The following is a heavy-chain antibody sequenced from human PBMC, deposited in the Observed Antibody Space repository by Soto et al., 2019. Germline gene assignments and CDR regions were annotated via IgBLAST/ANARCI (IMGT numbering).Heavy chain of an antibody. CDR3: ARGPFFARYQPFDS. Sequence: QVQLQESGPGLVKPSETLSLTCSVSASSMDNCLWSWIRQTPGGGLEWIGYIHKTGNTHYNPTLKRPVIISIDTSKTQFSLSLSSVTAADTAVYYCARGPFFARYQPFDSWGPGTLVTVSS. V-gene: IGHV4-59*01. D-gene: IGHD2-2*01. CDR2: IHKTGNT. J-gene: IGHJ4*02. CDR1: ASSMDNCL.